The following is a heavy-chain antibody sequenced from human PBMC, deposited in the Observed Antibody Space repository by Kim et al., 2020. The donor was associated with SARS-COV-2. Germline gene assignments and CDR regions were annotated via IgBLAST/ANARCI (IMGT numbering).Heavy chain of an antibody. D-gene: IGHD3-22*01. V-gene: IGHV3-74*01. J-gene: IGHJ6*02. Sequence: GGSLRLSCAASGFTFSSYWMHWVRQAPGKGLVWVSRINRDGTGTNYEDSVRGRFTISRDNAKNTLYLQMNSLRAEDTAVYYCSRPYDDSYFYYGMDVWGQ. CDR3: SRPYDDSYFYYGMDV. CDR1: GFTFSSYW. CDR2: INRDGTGT.